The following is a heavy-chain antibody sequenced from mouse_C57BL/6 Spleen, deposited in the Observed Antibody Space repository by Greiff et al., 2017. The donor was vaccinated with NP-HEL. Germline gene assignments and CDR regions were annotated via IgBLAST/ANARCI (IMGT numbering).Heavy chain of an antibody. V-gene: IGHV5-4*01. D-gene: IGHD2-5*01. CDR2: ISDGGSYT. Sequence: EVQGVESGGGLVKPGGSLTLSCAASGFTFSSYAMSWVRQTPEKRLEWVATISDGGSYTYYPDNVKGRFTISRDNAKNNLYLQMSHLKSEDTAMYYCARENYSNYHAMDYWGQGTSVTVSS. CDR3: ARENYSNYHAMDY. CDR1: GFTFSSYA. J-gene: IGHJ4*01.